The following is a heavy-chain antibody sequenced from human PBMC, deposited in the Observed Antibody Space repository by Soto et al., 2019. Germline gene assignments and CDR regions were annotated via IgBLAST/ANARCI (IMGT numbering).Heavy chain of an antibody. D-gene: IGHD2-2*01. CDR1: GYIFMNFA. V-gene: IGHV1-3*04. CDR2: INTGNGKT. Sequence: ASVKVSCKASGYIFMNFALHWVRQAPGQTFEWMGWINTGNGKTEYSQKFQGRITIIRDTSASTAYMELSDLRSEDTAVYYCARVPRYSFEIVQVPAVMFEDLFDLSGQGTLVIVSS. J-gene: IGHJ5*02. CDR3: ARVPRYSFEIVQVPAVMFEDLFDL.